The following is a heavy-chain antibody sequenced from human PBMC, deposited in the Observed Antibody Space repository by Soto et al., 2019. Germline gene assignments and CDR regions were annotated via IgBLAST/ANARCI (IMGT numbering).Heavy chain of an antibody. Sequence: GGSLRLSCAASGFTFSNAWMNWVRQAPGKGLEWVGRIKSKTDGGTTDYAAPVKGRFTISRDDSKNTLYLQMNSLKTEDTAVYYCTTAPPEITMVRGVIFDYWGQGTLVTVSS. J-gene: IGHJ4*02. D-gene: IGHD3-10*01. V-gene: IGHV3-15*07. CDR1: GFTFSNAW. CDR3: TTAPPEITMVRGVIFDY. CDR2: IKSKTDGGTT.